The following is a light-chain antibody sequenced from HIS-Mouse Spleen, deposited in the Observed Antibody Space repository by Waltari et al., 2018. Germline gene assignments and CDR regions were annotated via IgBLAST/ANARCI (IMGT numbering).Light chain of an antibody. Sequence: QSALTQPASVSGSPVPSITISCTGTSSDVRSYNLFSWYQPHPGKAPKLMIYEGSERPSGVSNRFSGSKSGNTASLTISGLQAEDEADYYCCSYAGSSTLVFGGGTKLTVL. CDR3: CSYAGSSTLV. CDR2: EGS. CDR1: SSDVRSYNL. V-gene: IGLV2-23*01. J-gene: IGLJ2*01.